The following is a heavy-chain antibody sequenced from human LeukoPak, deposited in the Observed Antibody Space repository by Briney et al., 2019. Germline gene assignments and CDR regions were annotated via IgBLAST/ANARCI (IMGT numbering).Heavy chain of an antibody. CDR2: ISAYNGNT. V-gene: IGHV1-18*01. J-gene: IGHJ3*02. CDR3: ASSGIVAAGIDAFDI. CDR1: GYSLIDLS. Sequence: GASVKVSCKVSGYSLIDLSMYWVRQAPGQGLEWTGWISAYNGNTNYAQKLQGRVTMTTDTSPSTAYMELRSLRSDDTAVYYCASSGIVAAGIDAFDIWGQGTMVTVSS. D-gene: IGHD6-13*01.